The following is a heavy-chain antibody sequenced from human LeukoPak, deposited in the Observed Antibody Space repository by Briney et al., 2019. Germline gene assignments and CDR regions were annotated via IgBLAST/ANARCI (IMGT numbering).Heavy chain of an antibody. CDR1: GYTFTSYY. CDR2: INPSGGST. D-gene: IGHD3-22*01. CDR3: ARDPSYYYDSSGYFDY. J-gene: IGHJ4*02. Sequence: GASVKVSCKASGYTFTSYYMHWVRQAPGQGLEWMGIINPSGGSTSYAQKFQGRVTMTRDTSTSTVYMELSSLRSEDTAVYYCARDPSYYYDSSGYFDYWGQGTLVTVSS. V-gene: IGHV1-46*01.